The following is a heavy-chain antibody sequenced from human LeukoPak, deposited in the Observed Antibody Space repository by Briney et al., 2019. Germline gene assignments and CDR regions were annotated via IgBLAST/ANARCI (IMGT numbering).Heavy chain of an antibody. D-gene: IGHD1-14*01. CDR2: IFYSGNT. V-gene: IGHV4-59*11. Sequence: SETLSLTCTVPGGSISSHYWSWIRQPPGKGLEWIGYIFYSGNTNYNPSLKSRVTISVDTSKNQFSLKLSSVTAADTAVYFCARDRGTLTAIGAFDIWGRGTVVTVSS. J-gene: IGHJ3*02. CDR3: ARDRGTLTAIGAFDI. CDR1: GGSISSHY.